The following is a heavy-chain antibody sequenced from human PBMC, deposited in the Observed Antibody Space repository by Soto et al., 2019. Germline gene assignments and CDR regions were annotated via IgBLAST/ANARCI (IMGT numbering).Heavy chain of an antibody. CDR2: IIPILGIA. V-gene: IGHV1-69*02. J-gene: IGHJ5*02. CDR3: ASGSPHNWFDP. CDR1: GGTFSSYT. Sequence: SVKVSCKASGGTFSSYTISWVRQAPGQGLEWMGRIIPILGIANYAQKFQGRVTITADKSTSTACMELSSLRSEDTAVYYCASGSPHNWFDPWGQGTLVTVSS.